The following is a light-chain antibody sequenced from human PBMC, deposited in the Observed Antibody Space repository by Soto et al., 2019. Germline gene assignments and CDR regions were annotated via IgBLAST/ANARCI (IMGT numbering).Light chain of an antibody. V-gene: IGKV1-39*01. CDR2: AAS. CDR1: QYISTY. CDR3: QQRYSIPIT. J-gene: IGKJ5*01. Sequence: DLQMTQSPSSRSASVGDSLTITCRASQYISTYLNWYQQKPGKAPKLLIYAASSLQSGVPSRFSGSGSGTDFTLTISSLHTEDFATYDCQQRYSIPITFGQGTRLEIK.